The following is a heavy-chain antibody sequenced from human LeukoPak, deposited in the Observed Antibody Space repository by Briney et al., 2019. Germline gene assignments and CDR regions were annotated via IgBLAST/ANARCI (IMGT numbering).Heavy chain of an antibody. J-gene: IGHJ4*02. Sequence: ASVKVSCKASGYTFTDYHIHWVRQAPGQGLEWMGWINPTSGGTNYAQNFRGRVTMTRDTSISTAYMELSSLRSDDTAVYYCARGASWSSYWGQGTLVTVSS. CDR2: INPTSGGT. CDR3: ARGASWSSY. V-gene: IGHV1-2*02. D-gene: IGHD6-13*01. CDR1: GYTFTDYH.